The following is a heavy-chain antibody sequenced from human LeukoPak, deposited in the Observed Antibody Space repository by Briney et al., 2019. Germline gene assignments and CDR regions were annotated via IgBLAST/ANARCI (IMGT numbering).Heavy chain of an antibody. CDR1: GFTFGSYG. Sequence: GGSLRLSCAASGFTFGSYGMHWVRQAPGKGLEWVAFIRYDGSNKYYADSVKGRFTISRDNSKNTLYLQMNSLRAEDTAVYYCAKDLDYGVGFDYWGQGTLVTVSS. V-gene: IGHV3-30*02. CDR2: IRYDGSNK. J-gene: IGHJ4*02. CDR3: AKDLDYGVGFDY. D-gene: IGHD4-17*01.